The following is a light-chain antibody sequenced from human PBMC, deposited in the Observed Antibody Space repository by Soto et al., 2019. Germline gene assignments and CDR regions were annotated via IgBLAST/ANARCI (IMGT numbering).Light chain of an antibody. V-gene: IGKV1-9*01. CDR2: AAP. Sequence: DIQLPPSRSFLSSSVVYRFPIICLARPGISSSLAWYQQRAGKAPKFMIYAAPTLQSGAPSRFSGSGSGTEFALTIRSLQPEDPATYYCKKLKSYQLTCGGGNKGDLK. J-gene: IGKJ4*02. CDR1: PGISSS. CDR3: KKLKSYQLT.